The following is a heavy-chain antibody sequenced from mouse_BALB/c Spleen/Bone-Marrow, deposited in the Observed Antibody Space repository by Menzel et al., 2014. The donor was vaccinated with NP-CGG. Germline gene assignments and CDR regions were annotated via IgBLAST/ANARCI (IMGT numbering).Heavy chain of an antibody. CDR2: IDPSDNET. D-gene: IGHD1-1*01. CDR1: GYTFTTHW. J-gene: IGHJ3*01. CDR3: ARGGSSPAWFAY. Sequence: QVQLQQSGAELVRPGASVKLSCKASGYTFTTHWENWIKQRPGQGLEGIGRIDPSDNETHYNQKFKDKAMLTVDKSSNTAYMQLSSLTSEDSAVYYCARGGSSPAWFAYWGQGTLVTVSA. V-gene: IGHV1-61*01.